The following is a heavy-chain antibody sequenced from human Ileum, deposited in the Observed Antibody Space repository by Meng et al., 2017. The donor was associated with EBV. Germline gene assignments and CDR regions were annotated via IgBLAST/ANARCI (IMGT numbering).Heavy chain of an antibody. D-gene: IGHD3-16*01. CDR2: VHHSGDT. CDR3: ARGRDYVGAD. CDR1: GDSIISYPHW. Sequence: QVQLQESGPGLVKPSVTLSLTCTVSGDSIISYPHWWSWVRRPPGKGLEWIGEVHHSGDTNYNPSFKSRVTMSVETTKNQFSLELTSMTAADTAMYYCARGRDYVGADWGQGTLLTVSS. V-gene: IGHV4-4*02. J-gene: IGHJ4*02.